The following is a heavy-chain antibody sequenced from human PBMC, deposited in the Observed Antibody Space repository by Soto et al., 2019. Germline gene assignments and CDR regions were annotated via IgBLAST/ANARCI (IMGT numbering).Heavy chain of an antibody. D-gene: IGHD2-15*01. J-gene: IGHJ5*01. CDR1: GGSISSYY. CDR2: IYYSGNT. V-gene: IGHV4-59*01. Sequence: QVQLQESGPGLVKPSETLSLTCTVSGGSISSYYWSWLRQPPGKGLEWIWYIYYSGNTNYNPSLKSRVTISVDTSKNQYSLELRSVTAADTAVYYCAREGSRPWYGSWGQGTLVSVSS. CDR3: AREGSRPWYGS.